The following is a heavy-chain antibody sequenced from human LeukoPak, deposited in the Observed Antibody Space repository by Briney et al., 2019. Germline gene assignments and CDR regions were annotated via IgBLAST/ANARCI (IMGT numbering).Heavy chain of an antibody. V-gene: IGHV1-69*06. D-gene: IGHD3-10*01. CDR3: ARARLLWFGEQCYLDV. CDR2: IIPIFGTA. J-gene: IGHJ6*03. Sequence: ASVKVSCKASGGTFSSYAISWVRQAPGQGLEWMGRIIPIFGTANYAQKFQSRVTITADKSTSTAYMELSSLRSEDTAVYYCARARLLWFGEQCYLDVWGKGTTVTVSS. CDR1: GGTFSSYA.